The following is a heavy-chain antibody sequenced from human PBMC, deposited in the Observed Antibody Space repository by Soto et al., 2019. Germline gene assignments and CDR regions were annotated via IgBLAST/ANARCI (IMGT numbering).Heavy chain of an antibody. D-gene: IGHD3-16*01. J-gene: IGHJ3*02. CDR2: IYHSGST. CDR3: ARRYGWAFDI. CDR1: GGSISSGGYS. Sequence: TLSLTCAVSGGSISSGGYSWIWIRQPPGKGLEWIGYIYHSGSTYYNPSLKSRVTISVDTSKNQFSLKLSSVTAADTAVYYCARRYGWAFDIWGQGTMVTVSS. V-gene: IGHV4-30-2*01.